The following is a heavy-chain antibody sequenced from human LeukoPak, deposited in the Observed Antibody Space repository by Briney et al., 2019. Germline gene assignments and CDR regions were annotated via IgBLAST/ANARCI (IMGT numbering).Heavy chain of an antibody. V-gene: IGHV3-7*01. J-gene: IGHJ4*02. CDR1: GFNFSNYE. CDR3: ARGGVRGILLPVDY. D-gene: IGHD3-10*01. CDR2: IKHDGTDK. Sequence: GGSLRLSCVASGFNFSNYEMNWVRQAPGKGLEWVANIKHDGTDKYYLDSVKGRFTLSRDNSKNSLYLQMNSLRAEDTAVYYCARGGVRGILLPVDYWGQGTLVTVSS.